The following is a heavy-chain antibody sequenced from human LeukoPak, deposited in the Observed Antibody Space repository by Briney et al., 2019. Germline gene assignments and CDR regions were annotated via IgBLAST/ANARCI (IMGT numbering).Heavy chain of an antibody. CDR1: GFTFSNAW. CDR2: IRSKANSYAT. CDR3: TSIAAAGHDY. J-gene: IGHJ4*02. V-gene: IGHV3-73*01. Sequence: PGGSLRLSCAASGFTFSNAWMSWVRQAPGKGLEWVGRIRSKANSYATAYAASVKGRFTISRDDSKNTAYLQMNSLKTEDTAVYYCTSIAAAGHDYWGQGTLVTVSS. D-gene: IGHD6-13*01.